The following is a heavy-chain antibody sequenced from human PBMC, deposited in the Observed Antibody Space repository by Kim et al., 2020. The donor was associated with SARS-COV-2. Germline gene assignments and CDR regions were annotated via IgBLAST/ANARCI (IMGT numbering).Heavy chain of an antibody. CDR1: GYSFTSYW. V-gene: IGHV5-10-1*01. CDR3: ARRSIVVVPAAMRGMDV. CDR2: IDPSDSYT. Sequence: GESLKISCKGSGYSFTSYWISWVRQMPGKGLEWMGRIDPSDSYTNYSPSFQDHVTISADKSISTAYLQWSSLKASDTAMYYCARRSIVVVPAAMRGMDVWGQGTTVTVSS. J-gene: IGHJ6*02. D-gene: IGHD2-2*01.